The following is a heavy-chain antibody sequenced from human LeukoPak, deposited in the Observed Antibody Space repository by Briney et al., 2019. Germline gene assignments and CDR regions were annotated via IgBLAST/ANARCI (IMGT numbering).Heavy chain of an antibody. CDR2: INHSGST. Sequence: PSETLSLTCAVYGGSFSGYYWSWIRQPPGKGLEWIGEINHSGSTNYNPSLKSRVTISVDTSKNQFSLKLSSVTAADTAVYYCARGPSYDYFYYMDVWGKGTTVTVSS. CDR3: ARGPSYDYFYYMDV. CDR1: GGSFSGYY. J-gene: IGHJ6*03. D-gene: IGHD2-2*01. V-gene: IGHV4-34*01.